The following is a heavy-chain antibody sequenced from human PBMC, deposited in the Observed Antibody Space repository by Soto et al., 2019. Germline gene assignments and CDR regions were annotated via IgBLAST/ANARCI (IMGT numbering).Heavy chain of an antibody. CDR2: ISAYNGNT. CDR3: AGVDVGYGMDV. CDR1: GYTFTSYG. J-gene: IGHJ6*02. V-gene: IGHV1-18*01. D-gene: IGHD3-16*01. Sequence: ASVKVSCKASGYTFTSYGISWVRQAPGQGLEWMGWISAYNGNTNYAQKLQGRVTMTTDTSTSTAYMELRSLGSDDTAVYYCAGVDVGYGMDVWGQGTTVTVSS.